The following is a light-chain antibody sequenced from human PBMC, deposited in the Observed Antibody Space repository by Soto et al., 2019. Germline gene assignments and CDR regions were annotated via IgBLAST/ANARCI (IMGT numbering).Light chain of an antibody. Sequence: EIVLTQSPATLSLSPGERATLSCRASQSVTTFLAWYQQKSGQAPRLLISDASNRATGIPARFSGSGSGTDFTRTISSLEPEDSAVYYCQQRSSWWTFGQGTKVEIK. J-gene: IGKJ1*01. CDR3: QQRSSWWT. V-gene: IGKV3-11*01. CDR1: QSVTTF. CDR2: DAS.